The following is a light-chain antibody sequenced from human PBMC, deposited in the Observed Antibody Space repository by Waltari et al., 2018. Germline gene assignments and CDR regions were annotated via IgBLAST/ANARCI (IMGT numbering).Light chain of an antibody. V-gene: IGKV3-15*01. CDR1: QSVSSN. CDR3: QQYNNWPPWT. CDR2: GAS. Sequence: EIVMTQSPATLSVSPGERATLSCRASQSVSSNLAWYQRKPGQAPMLLIYGASTRATGIPARFSGSGSGTEFTLTISSLQSEDFAVYYCQQYNNWPPWTFGQGTKVEIK. J-gene: IGKJ1*01.